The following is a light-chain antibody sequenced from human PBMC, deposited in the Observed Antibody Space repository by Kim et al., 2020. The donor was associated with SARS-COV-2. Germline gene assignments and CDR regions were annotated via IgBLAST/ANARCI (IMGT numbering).Light chain of an antibody. CDR2: GAS. V-gene: IGKV3-15*01. CDR1: ESISSS. CDR3: HQYKNWPPYS. J-gene: IGKJ2*03. Sequence: PGARATLSCRASESISSSLAWYQQKPGQAPRLLIYGASTRATGIPARFSGSGSGTEFTLTISSLQSEDFAVYYCHQYKNWPPYSFGQGTKLEI.